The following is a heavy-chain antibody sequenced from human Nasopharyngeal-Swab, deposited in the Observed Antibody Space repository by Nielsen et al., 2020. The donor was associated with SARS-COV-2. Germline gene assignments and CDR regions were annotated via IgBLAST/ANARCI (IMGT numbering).Heavy chain of an antibody. D-gene: IGHD3-22*01. Sequence: ISCVVSGLTFSDHIMDWVRQAPGKGLEWVGRITTRLNGYSTDYAASVKGRFTISRDESKKFVYLQMDSLKTDDTAVYHCATHYHDSSGFAYWGRGTLVTVSS. CDR3: ATHYHDSSGFAY. CDR1: GLTFSDHI. J-gene: IGHJ4*02. V-gene: IGHV3-72*01. CDR2: ITTRLNGYST.